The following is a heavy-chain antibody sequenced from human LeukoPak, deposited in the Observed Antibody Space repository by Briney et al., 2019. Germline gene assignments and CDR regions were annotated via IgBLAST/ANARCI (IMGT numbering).Heavy chain of an antibody. CDR1: GFTFSRYG. V-gene: IGHV3-33*01. CDR3: IKGGVNWEGND. CDR2: IWPDGGKK. J-gene: IGHJ4*02. D-gene: IGHD1-1*01. Sequence: PGGSLRLSCAASGFTFSRYGMNWVRQAPGKGLEWVTTIWPDGGKKRYADSVKGRLTISRDNSKNTVYLQMDSLKGDDTALCFCIKGGVNWEGNDWGQGTLVSVPP.